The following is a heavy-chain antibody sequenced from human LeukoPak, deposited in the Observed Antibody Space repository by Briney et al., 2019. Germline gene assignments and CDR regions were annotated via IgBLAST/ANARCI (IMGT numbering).Heavy chain of an antibody. CDR3: AREGRDGYNFFSTNWFDP. CDR2: IKQDGSEK. D-gene: IGHD5-24*01. J-gene: IGHJ5*02. CDR1: GFTFSDYA. Sequence: GGSLRLSCGASGFTFSDYAMCWVRQAPGKGLEWVANIKQDGSEKYYVDSVKGRFTISRDNAKNSLYLQMNSLRAEDTAVYYCAREGRDGYNFFSTNWFDPWGQGTLVTVSS. V-gene: IGHV3-7*05.